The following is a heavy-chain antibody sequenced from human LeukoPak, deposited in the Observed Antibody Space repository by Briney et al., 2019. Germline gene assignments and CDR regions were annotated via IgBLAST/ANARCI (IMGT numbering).Heavy chain of an antibody. J-gene: IGHJ4*02. CDR2: MNPNSGNT. CDR3: ARGRYYYGSGLYFDY. V-gene: IGHV1-8*03. CDR1: GYTFTGYY. Sequence: ASVKVSCKASGYTFTGYYMHRVRQAPGQGLEWMGWMNPNSGNTGYAQKFQGRVTITRNTSISTAYMELSSLRSEDTAVYYCARGRYYYGSGLYFDYWGQGTLVTVSS. D-gene: IGHD3-10*01.